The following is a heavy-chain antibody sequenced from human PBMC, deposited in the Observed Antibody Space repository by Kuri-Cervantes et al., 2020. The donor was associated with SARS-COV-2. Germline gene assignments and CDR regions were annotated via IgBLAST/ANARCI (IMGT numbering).Heavy chain of an antibody. D-gene: IGHD3-3*01. CDR3: AKEADFWSGSDLDY. CDR1: GFSLSRYT. J-gene: IGHJ4*02. Sequence: GESLKISCAASGFSLSRYTMNWVRQAPGKGLEWVSSISSSSSYIYYADSVKGRFTISRDNAKNSLYLQMNSLRAEDTAVYYCAKEADFWSGSDLDYWGQGTLVTVSS. V-gene: IGHV3-21*04. CDR2: ISSSSSYI.